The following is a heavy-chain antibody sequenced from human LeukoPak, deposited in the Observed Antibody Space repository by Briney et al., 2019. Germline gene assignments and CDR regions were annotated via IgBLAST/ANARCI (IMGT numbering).Heavy chain of an antibody. V-gene: IGHV3-48*03. CDR3: ARDRVVSAATGYYYYGMNV. J-gene: IGHJ6*02. CDR2: ISSSGKTI. D-gene: IGHD2-2*01. CDR1: RFTFSNYD. Sequence: GGPVTLSCAASRFTFSNYDINWVRQAPGKGLVWVSYISSSGKTIYYADSVKGRFAISRDNAKNLSYLQMSSLRAEDTAVYYCARDRVVSAATGYYYYGMNVWGQGTTVTVSS.